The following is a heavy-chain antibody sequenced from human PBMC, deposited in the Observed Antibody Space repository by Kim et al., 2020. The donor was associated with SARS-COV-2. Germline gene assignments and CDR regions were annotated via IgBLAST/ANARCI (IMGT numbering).Heavy chain of an antibody. CDR2: IYYSGST. V-gene: IGHV4-39*07. CDR3: ARVGGWLQFAEVY. CDR1: GGSISSSSYY. J-gene: IGHJ4*02. D-gene: IGHD5-12*01. Sequence: SETLSLTCTVSGGSISSSSYYWGWIRQPPGKGLEWIGSIYYSGSTYYNPSLKSRVTISVHTSKNQFSLKLSSVTAADTAVYYCARVGGWLQFAEVYWGQGTLVTVSS.